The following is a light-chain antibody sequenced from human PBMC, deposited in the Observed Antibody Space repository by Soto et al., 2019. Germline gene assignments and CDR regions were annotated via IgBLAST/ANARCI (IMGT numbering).Light chain of an antibody. CDR1: SIGDYNF. CDR2: DVS. V-gene: IGLV2-14*03. Sequence: QSALTQPASVSGSPGQSITISCTGTSIGDYNFVSWYQQHPGKAPKLMISDVSNRPSGVSNRFSGSKSGNTASLTISGLQAEDEADYYCSSYTSSSPVIFGGGTKLTVL. J-gene: IGLJ2*01. CDR3: SSYTSSSPVI.